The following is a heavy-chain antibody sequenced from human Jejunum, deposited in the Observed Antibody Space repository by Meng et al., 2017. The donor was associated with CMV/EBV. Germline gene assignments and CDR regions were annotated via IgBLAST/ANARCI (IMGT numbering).Heavy chain of an antibody. V-gene: IGHV1-2*06. Sequence: TFTDYFIQWVRPAPGQGLEWMGLVNPHTGGTKYAQKFQGRVIMTRDTSIDTAYMDLSGLTSDDTAVYYCARGPNIVVVPAAKYFQHWGQGTLVTVSS. CDR1: TFTDYF. CDR2: VNPHTGGT. D-gene: IGHD2-2*01. CDR3: ARGPNIVVVPAAKYFQH. J-gene: IGHJ1*01.